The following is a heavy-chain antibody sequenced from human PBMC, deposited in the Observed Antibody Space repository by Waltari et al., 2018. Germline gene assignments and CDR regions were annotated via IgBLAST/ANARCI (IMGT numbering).Heavy chain of an antibody. CDR3: ARFSDPGRWLQFYY. Sequence: EVQLVESGGGLVQPGGSLRLSCAASGFTFSSYWMSWVRQAPGRGRGWGANIKQDGSEKYYVDSVKGRFTISRDNAKNSLYLQMNSLRAEDTAVYYCARFSDPGRWLQFYYWGQGTLVTVSS. V-gene: IGHV3-7*03. J-gene: IGHJ4*02. D-gene: IGHD5-12*01. CDR1: GFTFSSYW. CDR2: IKQDGSEK.